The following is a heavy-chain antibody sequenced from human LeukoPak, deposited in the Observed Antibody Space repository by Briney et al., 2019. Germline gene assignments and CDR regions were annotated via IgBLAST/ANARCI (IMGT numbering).Heavy chain of an antibody. Sequence: SETLSLTCTVSGASISSHYWSWIRQPPEEGLEWLGYMFDSGRTKYNPSLRNRVTISGDTSKNQVSLRLSSVTAADTAVYYCARCRDEFGDYGFDFWGQGALVTVSS. CDR1: GASISSHY. CDR2: MFDSGRT. D-gene: IGHD4-17*01. V-gene: IGHV4-59*11. J-gene: IGHJ4*02. CDR3: ARCRDEFGDYGFDF.